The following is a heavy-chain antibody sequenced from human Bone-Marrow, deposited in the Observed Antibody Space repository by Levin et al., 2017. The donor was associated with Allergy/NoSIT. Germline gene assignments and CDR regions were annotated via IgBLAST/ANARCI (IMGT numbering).Heavy chain of an antibody. CDR2: IWYDGSNK. CDR1: GFTFSSYG. V-gene: IGHV3-33*01. J-gene: IGHJ4*02. CDR3: ARENLAAAGLHY. D-gene: IGHD6-13*01. Sequence: PGGSLRLSCAASGFTFSSYGMHWVRQAPGKGLEWVAVIWYDGSNKYYADSVKGRFTISRDNSKNTLYLQTNSLRAEDTAVDYCARENLAAAGLHYWGQGTLVTVSS.